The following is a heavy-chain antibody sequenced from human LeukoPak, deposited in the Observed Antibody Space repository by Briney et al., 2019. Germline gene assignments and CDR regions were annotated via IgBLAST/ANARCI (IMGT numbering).Heavy chain of an antibody. V-gene: IGHV1-2*06. CDR1: GYTFTGYY. Sequence: ASVNVSCKASGYTFTGYYMHWVRQAPGQGLEWMGRISPNSGGTNYAQKFQGRVTMTRDTSISTAYMELSRLRSDDTAVYYCAKGYYDSSGYRPAYYYYGMDVWGQGTTVTVSS. CDR3: AKGYYDSSGYRPAYYYYGMDV. J-gene: IGHJ6*02. CDR2: ISPNSGGT. D-gene: IGHD3-22*01.